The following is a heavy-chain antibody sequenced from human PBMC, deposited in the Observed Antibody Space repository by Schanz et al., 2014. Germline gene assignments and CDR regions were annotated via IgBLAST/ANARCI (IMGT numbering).Heavy chain of an antibody. D-gene: IGHD3-10*01. CDR2: IGYLGDT. CDR1: GFTFSGYS. CDR3: ARANYRRKINFDY. V-gene: IGHV3-13*01. Sequence: EVQLVESGGGLVKPGGSLRLSCAASGFTFSGYSMNWVRQGTGKGLEWVSTIGYLGDTYYPDSVKGRFTVSRDNAKNSLYLQMNSLRAEDTAVYYCARANYRRKINFDYWGRGTLVTVSS. J-gene: IGHJ4*02.